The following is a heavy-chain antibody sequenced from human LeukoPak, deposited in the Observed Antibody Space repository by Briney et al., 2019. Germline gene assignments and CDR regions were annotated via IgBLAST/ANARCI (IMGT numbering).Heavy chain of an antibody. V-gene: IGHV3-7*03. D-gene: IGHD3-22*01. Sequence: GGSLRLSCAASGFTLSSFWMTWVRLAPGKGLEWVANIKQDGSEKYYVDSVKGRFTLSRDNSKNTLFLQMDSLRAEDTAIYYCANSRDYYDTSGYYPLDYWGQGTLVTVSS. CDR1: GFTLSSFW. CDR3: ANSRDYYDTSGYYPLDY. CDR2: IKQDGSEK. J-gene: IGHJ4*02.